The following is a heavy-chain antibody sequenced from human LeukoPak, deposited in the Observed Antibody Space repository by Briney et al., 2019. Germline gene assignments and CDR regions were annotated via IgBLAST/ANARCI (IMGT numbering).Heavy chain of an antibody. CDR3: ARRDGYNDAFDI. V-gene: IGHV1-2*02. D-gene: IGHD5-24*01. Sequence: ASVKVSCKASGYTFTGYYMHWVRQAPGQGLEWMGWINPNSGGTNYAQKFQGRVTMTRDTSTSTVYMELSSLRSEDTAVYYCARRDGYNDAFDIWGQGTMVTVSS. J-gene: IGHJ3*02. CDR2: INPNSGGT. CDR1: GYTFTGYY.